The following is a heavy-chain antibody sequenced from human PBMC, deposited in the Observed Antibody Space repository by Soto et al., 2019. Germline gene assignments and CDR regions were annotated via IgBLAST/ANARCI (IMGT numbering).Heavy chain of an antibody. Sequence: GESLKISCKGSGYSFTSYWIGWVRQMPGKGLEWMGIIYPGDSDTRYSPSFQGQVTISADKSISTAYLQWSSLKASDTAMYYCARTSAPYYDILTGNWFDPWGQGTLVTVSS. CDR1: GYSFTSYW. J-gene: IGHJ5*02. D-gene: IGHD3-9*01. CDR3: ARTSAPYYDILTGNWFDP. CDR2: IYPGDSDT. V-gene: IGHV5-51*01.